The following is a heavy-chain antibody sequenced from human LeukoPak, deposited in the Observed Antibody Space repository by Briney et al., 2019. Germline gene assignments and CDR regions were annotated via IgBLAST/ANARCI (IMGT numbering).Heavy chain of an antibody. D-gene: IGHD3-9*01. CDR1: GYTFTSYY. Sequence: ASVKVSCKASGYTFTSYYMHWVRQAPGEGLEWMGIINPSGGSTSYAQKFQGRVTMTRDTSTSTVYMELSSLRSEDTAVYYCARVMLPLRYFDWLSNVQPHPFDYWGQGTLVTVSS. J-gene: IGHJ4*02. CDR3: ARVMLPLRYFDWLSNVQPHPFDY. V-gene: IGHV1-46*01. CDR2: INPSGGST.